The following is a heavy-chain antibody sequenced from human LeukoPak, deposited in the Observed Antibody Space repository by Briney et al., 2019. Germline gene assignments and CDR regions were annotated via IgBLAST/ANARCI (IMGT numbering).Heavy chain of an antibody. CDR3: ARRSPNYYFDY. Sequence: KPGGSLRLSCAASGFTFSNYNMNWVRQAPEKGLEWVSSISSSNNYIYYADSVKGRFTISRDNAKNSLYLQMNSLRAEDTAVYYCARRSPNYYFDYWGQGTPVTVSS. J-gene: IGHJ4*02. CDR1: GFTFSNYN. CDR2: ISSSNNYI. V-gene: IGHV3-21*01.